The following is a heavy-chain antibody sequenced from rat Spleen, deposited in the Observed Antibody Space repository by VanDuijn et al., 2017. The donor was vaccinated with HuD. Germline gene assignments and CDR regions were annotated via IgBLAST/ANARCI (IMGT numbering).Heavy chain of an antibody. CDR3: VRDPGKLRTIWGYFDY. CDR1: GFSLSSYG. D-gene: IGHD1-6*01. Sequence: QVQLKESGPGLVQPSQTLSLTCTVSGFSLSSYGVIWVRQPPGKGLEWMGVIWGNGNTNYNSALKSRLSISKDTSKSQVFLKMNSLHTEDTATYYCVRDPGKLRTIWGYFDYWGQGVMVTVSS. CDR2: IWGNGNT. V-gene: IGHV2-13*01. J-gene: IGHJ2*01.